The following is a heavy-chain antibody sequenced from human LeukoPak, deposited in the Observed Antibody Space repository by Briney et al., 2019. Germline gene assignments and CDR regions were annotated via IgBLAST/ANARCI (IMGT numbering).Heavy chain of an antibody. CDR1: GFTFSSYA. D-gene: IGHD1-7*01. Sequence: GGSLRLSCAASGFTFSSYAMHWVRQAPGKGLEWVSSISSSSSYIYYADSVKGRFTISRDNAKNSLYLQMNSLRAEDTAVYYCARGKLELTLFYWGQGTLVTVSS. V-gene: IGHV3-21*01. J-gene: IGHJ4*02. CDR3: ARGKLELTLFY. CDR2: ISSSSSYI.